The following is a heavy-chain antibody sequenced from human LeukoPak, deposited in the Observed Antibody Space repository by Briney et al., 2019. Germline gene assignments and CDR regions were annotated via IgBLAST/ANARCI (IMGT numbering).Heavy chain of an antibody. J-gene: IGHJ4*02. CDR2: IYYSGST. CDR3: AAYSSSWPHFDY. V-gene: IGHV4-59*01. CDR1: GGSLSSYY. Sequence: PSETLSLTCTVSGGSLSSYYWSWIRQPPGKGLEWIGYIYYSGSTNYNPSLKSRVTISVDTSKNQFSLKLSSVTAADTAVYYCAAYSSSWPHFDYWGQGTLVTVSS. D-gene: IGHD6-13*01.